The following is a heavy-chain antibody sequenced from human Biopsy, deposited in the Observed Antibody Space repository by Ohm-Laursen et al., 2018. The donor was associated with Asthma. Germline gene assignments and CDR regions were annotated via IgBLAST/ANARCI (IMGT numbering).Heavy chain of an antibody. CDR2: GGSYYDGGLK. Sequence: SLRLSCAAFGFVFSQFRMHWVRQAPGKGLEWVAVGGSYYDGGLKYYADSVNGRFTVSRDDSKNTLYLQMNSLRPDDTAVYYCARDVMEWYLPAFDFWGQGTLVTVSS. V-gene: IGHV3-30*03. D-gene: IGHD3-3*01. CDR1: GFVFSQFR. CDR3: ARDVMEWYLPAFDF. J-gene: IGHJ4*02.